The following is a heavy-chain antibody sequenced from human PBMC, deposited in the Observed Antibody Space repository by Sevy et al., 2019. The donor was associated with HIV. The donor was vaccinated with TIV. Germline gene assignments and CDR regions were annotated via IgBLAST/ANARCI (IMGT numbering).Heavy chain of an antibody. J-gene: IGHJ4*02. CDR1: GFTFSDSA. D-gene: IGHD4-17*01. V-gene: IGHV3-73*01. Sequence: GGSLRLSCAASGFTFSDSAMFWVRQASGRGLEWVGRIRTKPNNYATALIASLKDRFTISRDDSKNTTYLQMNSLKDADTAVDFCTCGYGRFDFWGQGALVTVSS. CDR2: IRTKPNNYAT. CDR3: TCGYGRFDF.